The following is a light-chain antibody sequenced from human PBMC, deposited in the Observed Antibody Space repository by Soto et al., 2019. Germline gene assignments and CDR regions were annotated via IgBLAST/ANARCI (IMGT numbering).Light chain of an antibody. Sequence: EIVLTRSPGTLSLSPEVRAPLSCRASQSVSSSYLAWYQQKPGQAPRLLIYGASSRATGIPDRFSGSGSGTDFTLTISRLEPEDFAVYYCQQYGSSPRTFGQGTKVDI. V-gene: IGKV3-20*01. CDR3: QQYGSSPRT. CDR2: GAS. CDR1: QSVSSSY. J-gene: IGKJ1*01.